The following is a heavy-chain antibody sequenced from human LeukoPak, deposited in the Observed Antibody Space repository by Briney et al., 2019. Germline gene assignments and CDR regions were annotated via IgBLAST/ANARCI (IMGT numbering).Heavy chain of an antibody. CDR2: IHRGDRP. J-gene: IGHJ4*02. CDR3: ARGRDDFADYNY. CDR1: GFTVSSYY. V-gene: IGHV3-53*01. Sequence: GGSLRLSCAASGFTVSSYYFSWIRQAPGKGLEWVSVIHRGDRPYYADSVKGRSTISRDNSENTVFLQMNNLRAEDTAMYFCARGRDDFADYNYWGQGTLVTVSS. D-gene: IGHD4-17*01.